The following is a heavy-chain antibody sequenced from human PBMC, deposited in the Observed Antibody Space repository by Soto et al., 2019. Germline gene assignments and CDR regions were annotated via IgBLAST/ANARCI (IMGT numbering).Heavy chain of an antibody. Sequence: PSETLSLTCAVYGGSFSGYYWSWIRQPPGKGLEWIGEINHSGSTNYNPSLKSRVTISVDTSKNQFSLKLSSVTAADTAVYYCARGHYRIQLWFYRYYYGMDVWGQGTTVTVSS. J-gene: IGHJ6*02. V-gene: IGHV4-34*01. CDR2: INHSGST. CDR1: GGSFSGYY. CDR3: ARGHYRIQLWFYRYYYGMDV. D-gene: IGHD5-18*01.